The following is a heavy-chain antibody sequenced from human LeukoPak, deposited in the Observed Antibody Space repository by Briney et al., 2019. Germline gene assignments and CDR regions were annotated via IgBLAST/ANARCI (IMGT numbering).Heavy chain of an antibody. Sequence: SETLSLTCTVSGGSISSYYWSWIRQPPGKGLEWIGYIYYSGSTSYNPSLKSRVTISVDTSKNQFSLKLSSMTAADTAVYYCARGGYSYGMPHFDYWGQGTLVTVSS. CDR3: ARGGYSYGMPHFDY. V-gene: IGHV4-59*01. CDR2: IYYSGST. D-gene: IGHD5-18*01. J-gene: IGHJ4*02. CDR1: GGSISSYY.